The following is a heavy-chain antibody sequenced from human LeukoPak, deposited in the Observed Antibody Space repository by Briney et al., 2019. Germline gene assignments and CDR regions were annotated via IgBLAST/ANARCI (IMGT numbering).Heavy chain of an antibody. Sequence: ASVKVSCKASGYTFTSYYMHWVRQAPGQGLEWMGIISPSGSSTSHAQKFQGRVTITADKSTSTAYMELSSLRSEDTAVYYCARVPGPCSGGSCSRRHYYYYMDVWGKGTTVTVSS. CDR1: GYTFTSYY. J-gene: IGHJ6*03. CDR3: ARVPGPCSGGSCSRRHYYYYMDV. V-gene: IGHV1-46*01. D-gene: IGHD2-15*01. CDR2: ISPSGSST.